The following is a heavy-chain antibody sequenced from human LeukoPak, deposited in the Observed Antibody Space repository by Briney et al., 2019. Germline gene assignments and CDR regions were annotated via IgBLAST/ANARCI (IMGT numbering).Heavy chain of an antibody. CDR2: ISTYNGNT. CDR3: ARTTDSSSWSWFDP. V-gene: IGHV1-18*01. CDR1: GYTFTSYG. J-gene: IGHJ5*02. D-gene: IGHD6-13*01. Sequence: ASVKVSCKASGYTFTSYGISWVRQAPGQGLEWMGWISTYNGNTNYAQKLQGRVTMTTDTSTSTVYMELRSLRSDDTAVYYCARTTDSSSWSWFDPWGQGTLVTVSS.